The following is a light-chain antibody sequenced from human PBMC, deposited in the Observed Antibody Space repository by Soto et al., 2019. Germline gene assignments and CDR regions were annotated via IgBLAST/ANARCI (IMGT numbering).Light chain of an antibody. CDR1: SSDVGGYKY. V-gene: IGLV2-14*01. Sequence: QSALTQPASVSGSPGQSITISCTGTSSDVGGYKYVSWYQHHPGKAPKLIIYEVSNRPSGISNRFSASKSGNTASLAISGLQAEDEADYYCSSFTSSTTRVFGTGTKVTVL. CDR3: SSFTSSTTRV. CDR2: EVS. J-gene: IGLJ1*01.